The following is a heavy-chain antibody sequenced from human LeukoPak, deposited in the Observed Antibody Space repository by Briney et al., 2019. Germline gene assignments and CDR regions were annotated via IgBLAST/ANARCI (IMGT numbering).Heavy chain of an antibody. Sequence: GASVKVSCKASGYTFTSYDINWVRQATGQGLEWMGWMNPNSGNTGYAQKFQGRVTMTRNISISTAYMELSSLRSEDTAVYYCARGLLYRGYSYGSGGDYWGQGTLVTVSS. CDR1: GYTFTSYD. V-gene: IGHV1-8*01. CDR2: MNPNSGNT. CDR3: ARGLLYRGYSYGSGGDY. J-gene: IGHJ4*02. D-gene: IGHD5-18*01.